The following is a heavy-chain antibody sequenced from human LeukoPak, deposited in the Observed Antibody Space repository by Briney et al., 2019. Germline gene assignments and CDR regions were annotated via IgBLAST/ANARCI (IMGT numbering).Heavy chain of an antibody. D-gene: IGHD5-12*01. CDR1: GFTFSSYS. CDR2: ISGSGGST. J-gene: IGHJ4*02. CDR3: AKDMVATSFDY. Sequence: GGSLRLSCTAAGFTFSSYSMSWVRQAPGKGLEWVSAISGSGGSTYYADSVKGRFTISRDNSKNTLYLQMNSLRAEDTAVYYCAKDMVATSFDYWGQGTLVTVSS. V-gene: IGHV3-23*01.